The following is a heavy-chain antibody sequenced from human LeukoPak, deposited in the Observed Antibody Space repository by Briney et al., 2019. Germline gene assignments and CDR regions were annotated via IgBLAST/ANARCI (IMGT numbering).Heavy chain of an antibody. CDR1: GGSISSYY. Sequence: SETLSLTCTVSGGSISSYYRSWIRQPAGKGLGWVGRIYTGVSTNYNPSLKSRVTMSVDTSKNQFTLKLSSVTAADTAVYYCAREGRGVPFDYWGQGTLVTVSS. CDR2: IYTGVST. CDR3: AREGRGVPFDY. V-gene: IGHV4-4*07. J-gene: IGHJ4*02. D-gene: IGHD1-26*01.